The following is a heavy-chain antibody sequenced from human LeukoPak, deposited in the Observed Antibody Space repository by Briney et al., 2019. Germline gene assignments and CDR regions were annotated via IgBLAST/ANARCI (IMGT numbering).Heavy chain of an antibody. CDR3: ARDLAAAGSDYFDY. D-gene: IGHD6-13*01. J-gene: IGHJ4*02. CDR2: ISSSGSSI. V-gene: IGHV3-11*01. Sequence: GGSLRLSCAASGFTFSDYYMSWIRQAPGKGLEWVSYISSSGSSIYYADSVKGRFTISRDNAKNSLYLQMNSLRAEDTAVYYCARDLAAAGSDYFDYWGQGTLVTVSS. CDR1: GFTFSDYY.